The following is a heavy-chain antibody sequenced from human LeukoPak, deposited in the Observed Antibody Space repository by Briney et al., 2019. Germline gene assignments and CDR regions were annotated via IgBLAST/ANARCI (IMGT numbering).Heavy chain of an antibody. D-gene: IGHD5-12*01. Sequence: PGGSLRLSCAASGFTFSGSAMHWVRQASGKGLEWVGRIRSKANSYATAYAASVKGRFTISRDDSKNTAYLQMNSLKTEDTAVYYCTKLVDIVATIFPWGQGTLVTVSS. CDR2: IRSKANSYAT. CDR1: GFTFSGSA. J-gene: IGHJ5*02. V-gene: IGHV3-73*01. CDR3: TKLVDIVATIFP.